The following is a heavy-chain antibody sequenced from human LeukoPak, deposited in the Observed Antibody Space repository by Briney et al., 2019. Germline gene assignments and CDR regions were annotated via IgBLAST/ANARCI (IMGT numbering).Heavy chain of an antibody. CDR3: ALLGGDFDY. Sequence: SGPALVKPTQTLTLTCTFSGFSLSTSGMRASWIRQPPGKALEWLARIDWDDDKFYSTSLKTRLTISKDPSKNQVVLTMTNMDPVDTATYYCALLGGDFDYWGQGTLVTVSS. CDR2: IDWDDDK. CDR1: GFSLSTSGMR. J-gene: IGHJ4*02. D-gene: IGHD3-16*01. V-gene: IGHV2-70*04.